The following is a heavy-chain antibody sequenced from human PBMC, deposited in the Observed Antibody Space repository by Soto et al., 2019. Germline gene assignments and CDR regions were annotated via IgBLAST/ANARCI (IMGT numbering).Heavy chain of an antibody. Sequence: QVRLVQSGPEVKKPGASVKVSCKASGYTFTLFDVNWVRQAAGQGLEWMGWMSPNSENKGYAQKFQGRVSMTRDTSMTTAYMELSRLRSEDTAVYYCLRGCGSSWNTGGYNWFDFWGQGTLVTVSS. J-gene: IGHJ5*01. V-gene: IGHV1-8*01. CDR2: MSPNSENK. CDR3: LRGCGSSWNTGGYNWFDF. D-gene: IGHD6-13*01. CDR1: GYTFTLFD.